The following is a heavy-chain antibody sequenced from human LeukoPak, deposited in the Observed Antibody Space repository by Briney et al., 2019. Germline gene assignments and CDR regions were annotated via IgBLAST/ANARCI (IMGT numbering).Heavy chain of an antibody. CDR3: TRERDLSLHCFAY. Sequence: PGGSLRLSCAASGFTFDSYGMHWVRQAPGKGLEWVAVISYDGNNKYYANSVKGRFTISRDNSKNTLYLQMNSLRAEDTAVYYCTRERDLSLHCFAYWGQGTLVTVSS. V-gene: IGHV3-30*03. CDR1: GFTFDSYG. CDR2: ISYDGNNK. J-gene: IGHJ4*02.